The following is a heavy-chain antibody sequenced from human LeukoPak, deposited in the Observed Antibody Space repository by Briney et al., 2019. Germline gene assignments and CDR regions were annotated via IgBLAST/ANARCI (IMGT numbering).Heavy chain of an antibody. V-gene: IGHV4-39*02. Sequence: SETLSLTCTVYGGSISSSSYYWGWIRQPPGKGLEWIGSIYYSGSTYYNPSLKTRVTISVDTSKNQFSLKLSSVTAADTAVYYCARDIAAAGRNFDYWGQGTLVTVSS. D-gene: IGHD6-13*01. J-gene: IGHJ4*02. CDR1: GGSISSSSYY. CDR3: ARDIAAAGRNFDY. CDR2: IYYSGST.